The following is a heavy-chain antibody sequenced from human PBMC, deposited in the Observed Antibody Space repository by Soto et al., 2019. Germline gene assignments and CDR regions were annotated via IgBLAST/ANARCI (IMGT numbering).Heavy chain of an antibody. CDR1: GYSFTSYW. V-gene: IGHV5-10-1*01. J-gene: IGHJ5*02. D-gene: IGHD3-10*01. CDR3: ARQARSITMVRGVITTNNWFDP. CDR2: IDPSDSYT. Sequence: LGESLKISCKGSGYSFTSYWISWVRQMPGKGLEWMGRIDPSDSYTNYSPSFQGHVTISADKSISTAYLQWSSLKASDTAMYYCARQARSITMVRGVITTNNWFDPWGQGTLVTVSS.